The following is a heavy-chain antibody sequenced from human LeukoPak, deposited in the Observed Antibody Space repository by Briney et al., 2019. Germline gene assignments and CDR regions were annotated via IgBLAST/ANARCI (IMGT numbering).Heavy chain of an antibody. J-gene: IGHJ4*02. CDR2: MNPNSGNT. CDR1: GYTFTSYD. CDR3: AKQYSSSWYYFDY. D-gene: IGHD6-13*01. V-gene: IGHV1-8*03. Sequence: GAPVKVSCKASGYTFTSYDINWVRQATGQGLEWMGWMNPNSGNTGYAQKFQGRVTITRNTSISTAYMELSSLRSEDTAVYYCAKQYSSSWYYFDYWGQGTLVTVSS.